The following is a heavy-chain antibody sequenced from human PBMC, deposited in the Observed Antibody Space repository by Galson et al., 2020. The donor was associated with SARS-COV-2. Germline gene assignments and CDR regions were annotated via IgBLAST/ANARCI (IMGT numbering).Heavy chain of an antibody. D-gene: IGHD3-9*01. V-gene: IGHV3-30*18. J-gene: IGHJ6*02. Sequence: GESLKISCAASGFTFSSYGMHWVRQAPGKGLEWVAVISYDGSNKYYADSVKGRFTISRDNSKNTLYLQMNSLRAEDTAVYYCAKDAGYYDILTGYIALGFQRNYYYYGMDVWGQGTTVTVSS. CDR2: ISYDGSNK. CDR1: GFTFSSYG. CDR3: AKDAGYYDILTGYIALGFQRNYYYYGMDV.